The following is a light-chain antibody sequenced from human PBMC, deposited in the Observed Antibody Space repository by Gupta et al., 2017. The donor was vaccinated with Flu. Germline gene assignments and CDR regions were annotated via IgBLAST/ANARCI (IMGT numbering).Light chain of an antibody. V-gene: IGLV3-10*01. J-gene: IGLJ3*02. CDR2: EDN. CDR3: YSTVSSGDQRV. Sequence: GDALPRKYAYWYQQKSGQAPVLVIYEDNKRPSEIPERFSGSSSGTMATLTISGAQVEDEAAYYCYSTVSSGDQRVFGGGTKLTVL. CDR1: ALPRKY.